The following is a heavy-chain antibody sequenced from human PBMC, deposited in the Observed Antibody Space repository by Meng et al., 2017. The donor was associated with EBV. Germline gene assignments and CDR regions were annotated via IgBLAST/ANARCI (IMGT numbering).Heavy chain of an antibody. Sequence: QVQLVRLWCEWKRAGGSVKVSWKASGYTFRNYAINWMRQVPGQGLEWMGWINTYSGKATFAQGFTGRFVFSLDTPVTTAHLQISGLKTEDSAVYYCARGVEENGSHYPFDSWGQGTLVTVSS. CDR1: GYTFRNYA. V-gene: IGHV7-4-1*02. J-gene: IGHJ4*02. D-gene: IGHD1-1*01. CDR2: INTYSGKA. CDR3: ARGVEENGSHYPFDS.